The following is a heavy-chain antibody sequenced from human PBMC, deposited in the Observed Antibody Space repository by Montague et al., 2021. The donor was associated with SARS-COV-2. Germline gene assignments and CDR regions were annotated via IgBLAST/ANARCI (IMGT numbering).Heavy chain of an antibody. V-gene: IGHV4-39*02. CDR2: IYDSGST. CDR1: GGSIGSSNYY. J-gene: IGHJ3*02. Sequence: SKTLSLTCTVSGGSIGSSNYYWDWIRQPPGKGLEWIGSIYDSGSTYYNPSLKSRVTISVDTSKNHFSLKLSSVTAADTAVYYCARRGRKLLPVATTIGGFDIWGQGTMVTVSS. CDR3: ARRGRKLLPVATTIGGFDI. D-gene: IGHD5-12*01.